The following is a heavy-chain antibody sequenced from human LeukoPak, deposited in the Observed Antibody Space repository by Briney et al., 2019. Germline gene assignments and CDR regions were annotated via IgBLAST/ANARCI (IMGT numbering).Heavy chain of an antibody. CDR3: AREGPYCSSTSCYIDY. D-gene: IGHD2-2*02. V-gene: IGHV3-48*04. J-gene: IGHJ4*02. CDR2: ISSSGSTI. Sequence: PGGSLRLSCAASGFTFSSYGMHWVRQAPGKGLEWVSYISSSGSTIYYADSVKGRFTISRDNAKNSLYLQMNSLRAEDTAVYYCAREGPYCSSTSCYIDYWGQGTLVTVSS. CDR1: GFTFSSYG.